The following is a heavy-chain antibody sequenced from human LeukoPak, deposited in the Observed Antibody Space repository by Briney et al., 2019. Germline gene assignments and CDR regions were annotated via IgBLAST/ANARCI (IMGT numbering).Heavy chain of an antibody. V-gene: IGHV3-30-3*01. CDR2: ISYDGSNK. CDR1: GFTFSSYA. J-gene: IGHJ6*02. D-gene: IGHD2-15*01. CDR3: ASSQGCSGGSCYSVGMDV. Sequence: GGSLRLSCAASGFTFSSYAMHWVRQAPGKGLEWVAVISYDGSNKYYADSVKGRFTISRDNSKNTLYLQMNSLRAEDTAVYYCASSQGCSGGSCYSVGMDVWGQGTTVTVSS.